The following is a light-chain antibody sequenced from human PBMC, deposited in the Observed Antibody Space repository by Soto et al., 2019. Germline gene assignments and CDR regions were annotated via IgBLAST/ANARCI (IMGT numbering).Light chain of an antibody. V-gene: IGLV1-40*01. CDR2: GNT. Sequence: HCARTSALSGSGAPRGRVPIFCNGSSSNIGSTYDVQWYQQLPGTAPKLLIHGNTNRPSGVPDRFSGSKSGTSASLAITGLQADDEADYYCQSYDDSLSVHYVFGTGTKVTVL. CDR3: QSYDDSLSVHYV. CDR1: SSNIGSTYD. J-gene: IGLJ1*01.